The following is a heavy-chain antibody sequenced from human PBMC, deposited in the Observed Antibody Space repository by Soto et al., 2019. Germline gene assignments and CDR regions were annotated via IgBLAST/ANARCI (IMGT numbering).Heavy chain of an antibody. D-gene: IGHD4-17*01. J-gene: IGHJ4*02. CDR3: ATPRYDYRDYGPIDY. CDR2: IIPIFGTA. Sequence: SVKVSCKASGGTFSSYAISWVRQAPGQGLEWMGGIIPIFGTANYAQKFQGRVTITADESTSTAYMELSSLRSEDTAVYYCATPRYDYRDYGPIDYWGQGTLVTVSS. V-gene: IGHV1-69*13. CDR1: GGTFSSYA.